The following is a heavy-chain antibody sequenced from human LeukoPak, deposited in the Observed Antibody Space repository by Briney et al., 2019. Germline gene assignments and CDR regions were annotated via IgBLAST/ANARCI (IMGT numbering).Heavy chain of an antibody. J-gene: IGHJ4*02. D-gene: IGHD6-19*01. Sequence: LRLSCAASGFTFSSYAMHWVRQAPGKGLEWVAVISYDGSNKYYADSVKGRFTISRDNSKSTLYLQMNSLRAEDTAVYYCARKGLFDYWGQGTLVTVSS. CDR1: GFTFSSYA. V-gene: IGHV3-30-3*01. CDR2: ISYDGSNK. CDR3: ARKGLFDY.